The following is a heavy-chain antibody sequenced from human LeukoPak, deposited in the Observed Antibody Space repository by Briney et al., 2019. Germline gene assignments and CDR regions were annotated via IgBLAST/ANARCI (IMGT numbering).Heavy chain of an antibody. V-gene: IGHV3-74*01. CDR2: IKSDGSST. CDR3: ARDPYSSTWSYGMDV. D-gene: IGHD6-6*01. Sequence: GGSLRLSCAASGFTFRNFWMHWVRQAPGKGLVWVSRIKSDGSSTNYADSVKGRFTISRDNAKNSLFLQMNTLRPEGTAVYYCARDPYSSTWSYGMDVWGQGTTVTVS. J-gene: IGHJ6*02. CDR1: GFTFRNFW.